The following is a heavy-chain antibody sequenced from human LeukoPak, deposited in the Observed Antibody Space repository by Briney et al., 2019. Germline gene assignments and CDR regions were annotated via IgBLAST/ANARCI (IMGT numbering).Heavy chain of an antibody. CDR1: GFTVSSDY. CDR2: IYSGGDT. CDR3: ASDRYSTIFGG. Sequence: GGSLRLSCAASGFTVSSDYMSWVRQAPGKGLEWVSIIYSGGDTYYADSVKGRFTISRDNSKSTLYLQMNSLRAEDTAAYYCASDRYSTIFGGWGQGTLVTVSS. J-gene: IGHJ4*02. V-gene: IGHV3-66*02. D-gene: IGHD3-3*01.